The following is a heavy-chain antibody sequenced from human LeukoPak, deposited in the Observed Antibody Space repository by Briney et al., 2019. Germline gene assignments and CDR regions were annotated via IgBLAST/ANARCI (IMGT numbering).Heavy chain of an antibody. V-gene: IGHV3-74*01. D-gene: IGHD4-17*01. J-gene: IGHJ4*02. Sequence: GGSLRLSCADSGFTFSSHWMHWVRQAPGKGLEWVSRISTDGGITGYADSVRGRFTISRDNAKNTVWLQVNSLRAEDTAVYYCTRDRTTVTLFDSWGQGTLVIVSS. CDR1: GFTFSSHW. CDR3: TRDRTTVTLFDS. CDR2: ISTDGGIT.